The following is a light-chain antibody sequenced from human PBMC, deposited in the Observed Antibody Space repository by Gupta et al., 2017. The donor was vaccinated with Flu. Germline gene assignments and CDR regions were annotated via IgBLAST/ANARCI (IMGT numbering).Light chain of an antibody. CDR1: TSNICCTP. Sequence: STSNICCTPVNWFQQLPGMAPKALIHTTNQRPSGGPDRFSASKSVTSASLVISGLQSDEEADYYCAAWDDSLDAVSFGGGTKLTVL. V-gene: IGLV1-44*01. CDR2: TTN. CDR3: AAWDDSLDAVS. J-gene: IGLJ2*01.